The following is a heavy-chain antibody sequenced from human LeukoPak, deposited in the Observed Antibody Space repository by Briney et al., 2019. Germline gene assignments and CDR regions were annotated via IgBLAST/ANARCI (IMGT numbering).Heavy chain of an antibody. D-gene: IGHD2-21*02. Sequence: PSETLSLTCTVSGYSISSGYYWGWIRQPPGKGLEWIGSIYHSGSTYYNPSLKSRVTISVDTSKNQFSLKLSSVTAADTAVYYCARDGATGGDWDWYYGMDVWGQGTTVTVSS. CDR2: IYHSGST. J-gene: IGHJ6*02. CDR1: GYSISSGYY. CDR3: ARDGATGGDWDWYYGMDV. V-gene: IGHV4-38-2*02.